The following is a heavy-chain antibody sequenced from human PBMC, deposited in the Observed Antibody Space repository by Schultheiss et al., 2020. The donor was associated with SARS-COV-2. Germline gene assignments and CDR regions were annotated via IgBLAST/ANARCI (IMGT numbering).Heavy chain of an antibody. Sequence: GGSLRLSCAASGFTFSSYSMNWVRQTPGKGLEWVSYIGSSGNTIYYADSVKGRITISRDNARNSLYLQMNSLRDEDTAVYYCARGMEANWNNIGIDYWGQGTLVTVSS. CDR3: ARGMEANWNNIGIDY. V-gene: IGHV3-48*02. J-gene: IGHJ4*02. CDR2: IGSSGNTI. CDR1: GFTFSSYS. D-gene: IGHD1/OR15-1a*01.